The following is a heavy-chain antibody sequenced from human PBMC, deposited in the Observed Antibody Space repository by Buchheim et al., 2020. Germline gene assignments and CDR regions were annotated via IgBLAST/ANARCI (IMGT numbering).Heavy chain of an antibody. Sequence: QVQLVESGGGVVQPGRSLRLSCAASGFTFSSYAMHWVRQAPGKGLEWVAVISYDGSNKYYADSVKGRFTISRDHSKTTLYLQMNSLRAEDTAVYYCARDLPGIAVAGTYYYYGMDVWGQGTT. J-gene: IGHJ6*02. CDR3: ARDLPGIAVAGTYYYYGMDV. V-gene: IGHV3-30*04. CDR2: ISYDGSNK. D-gene: IGHD6-19*01. CDR1: GFTFSSYA.